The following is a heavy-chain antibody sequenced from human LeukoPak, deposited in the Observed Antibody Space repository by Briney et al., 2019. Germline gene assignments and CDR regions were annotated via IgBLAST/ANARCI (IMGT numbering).Heavy chain of an antibody. J-gene: IGHJ6*02. CDR1: GFTFSSYW. CDR2: INSDGSST. Sequence: GGSLRLSCAASGFTFSSYWMHWVRQAPGKGLVWVSRINSDGSSTSYADSVKGRFTISRDNAKNTLYLQMNSLRAEDTAVYYCARGVPRGIVVVPAGFYGMDVWGQGTTVTVSS. D-gene: IGHD2-2*01. CDR3: ARGVPRGIVVVPAGFYGMDV. V-gene: IGHV3-74*01.